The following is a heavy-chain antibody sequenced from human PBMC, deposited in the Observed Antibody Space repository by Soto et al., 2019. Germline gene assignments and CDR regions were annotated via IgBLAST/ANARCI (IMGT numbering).Heavy chain of an antibody. Sequence: QITLKESGPALVKPTQTLTLTCTFSGFSLTTYGVGVGWIRQPPGKALEWLALIYWDDDKRYCPSLKSRLTITKDTSKNQVVLIMTNMDPVDTATYFCAHRLTLNSDWNYGRFDYWGQGTLVTVSS. D-gene: IGHD1-7*01. CDR1: GFSLTTYGVG. V-gene: IGHV2-5*02. CDR2: IYWDDDK. CDR3: AHRLTLNSDWNYGRFDY. J-gene: IGHJ4*02.